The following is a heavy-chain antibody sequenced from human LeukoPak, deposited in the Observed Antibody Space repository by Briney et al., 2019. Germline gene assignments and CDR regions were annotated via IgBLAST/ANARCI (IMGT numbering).Heavy chain of an antibody. CDR2: IYYSGST. V-gene: IGHV4-59*01. J-gene: IGHJ4*02. D-gene: IGHD6-19*01. Sequence: SETLSLTCTVSGGSISSYYWSWIRQPPGKGLEWIGYIYYSGSTNYNPSLKSRVTISVDTSKNQFSLKLSSVTAADTAVYYCARDRFGSGWVDYWGQGTLVTVSS. CDR1: GGSISSYY. CDR3: ARDRFGSGWVDY.